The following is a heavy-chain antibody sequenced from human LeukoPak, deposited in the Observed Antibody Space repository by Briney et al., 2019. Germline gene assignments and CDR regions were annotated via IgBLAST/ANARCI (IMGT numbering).Heavy chain of an antibody. J-gene: IGHJ4*02. D-gene: IGHD3-3*01. V-gene: IGHV3-30*01. CDR2: ISYDGSNR. CDR3: ARDVLFWSGYYFDY. CDR1: GFTFSSYA. Sequence: GGSLRLSCEASGFTFSSYAMHWVRQAPGKGLEWVAVISYDGSNRYYADSVKGRFTISRDNSKNTLYLQMNSLRAEDTAVYYCARDVLFWSGYYFDYWGQGTLVTVSS.